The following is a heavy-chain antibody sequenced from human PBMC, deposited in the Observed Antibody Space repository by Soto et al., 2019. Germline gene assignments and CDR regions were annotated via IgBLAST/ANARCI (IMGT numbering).Heavy chain of an antibody. V-gene: IGHV4-31*03. J-gene: IGHJ4*02. Sequence: QVQLQESGPGLVKPSQTLSLTCTVSGASITSGGYFWTWIRQHPGKGLEWIGYIYYSGCTYYNPSLKSRVTMSVDTSKKQSSLKLSSVTAADTAMYYCARFAGATSVFWGQGTLVTVSS. CDR2: IYYSGCT. D-gene: IGHD3-10*01. CDR1: GASITSGGYF. CDR3: ARFAGATSVF.